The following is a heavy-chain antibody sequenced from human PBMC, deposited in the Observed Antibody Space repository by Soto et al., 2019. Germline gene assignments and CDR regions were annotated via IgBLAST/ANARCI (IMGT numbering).Heavy chain of an antibody. CDR3: ARGEYCSSTSCYAGVYYYMDV. Sequence: SETLSLTCTVSGGSISSYYWSWIRQPPGKGLEWIGYIYYSGSTNYNPSLKSRVTISVDTSKNQFSLKLSSVTAADTAVYYCARGEYCSSTSCYAGVYYYMDVWGKGTTVTVSS. D-gene: IGHD2-2*01. J-gene: IGHJ6*03. V-gene: IGHV4-59*01. CDR1: GGSISSYY. CDR2: IYYSGST.